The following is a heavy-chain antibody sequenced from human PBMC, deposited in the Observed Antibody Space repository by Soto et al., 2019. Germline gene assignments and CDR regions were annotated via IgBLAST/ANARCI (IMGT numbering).Heavy chain of an antibody. CDR3: ARGSDFWSGYEPTGFDP. J-gene: IGHJ5*02. CDR2: IIPIFGTA. CDR1: GGTFSSYA. D-gene: IGHD3-3*01. Sequence: QVQLVQSGAEVKKPGSSVKVSCKASGGTFSSYAISWVRQAPGQGLEWMGGIIPIFGTANYAQKFQGRVTITADKSTSTAYMAMRSLRSEDTAVYYCARGSDFWSGYEPTGFDPWGQGSLVTVSA. V-gene: IGHV1-69*06.